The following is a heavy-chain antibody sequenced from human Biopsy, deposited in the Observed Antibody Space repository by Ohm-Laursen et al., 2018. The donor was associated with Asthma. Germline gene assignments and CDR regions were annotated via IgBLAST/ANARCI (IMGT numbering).Heavy chain of an antibody. D-gene: IGHD1-26*01. CDR3: AKEVFPGWELRRGPDS. Sequence: SLRLSCAAVGFTFSNYGMHWVRQAPGKGLDWVAVISFDGSNKNYTDSVKGRFTISRDNSKNSLYLQMNSLRAEDTAVYFCAKEVFPGWELRRGPDSWGQGTLVTVSS. CDR1: GFTFSNYG. J-gene: IGHJ4*02. V-gene: IGHV3-30*18. CDR2: ISFDGSNK.